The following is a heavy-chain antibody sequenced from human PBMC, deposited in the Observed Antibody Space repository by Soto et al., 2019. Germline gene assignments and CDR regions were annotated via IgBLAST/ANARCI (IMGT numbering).Heavy chain of an antibody. D-gene: IGHD3-3*02. CDR3: ARDKDRQQLGGNYYYSLDI. Sequence: QVQLMQSGAEVKKPGSSVKVSCKASGGTFSTSAISWVRQAPGEGLEWVGGIMPVFATPDYAQKFQGRVTISADESTTTAYLELTNLTTDDTAVYYCARDKDRQQLGGNYYYSLDIWGQGTAITVSS. J-gene: IGHJ6*02. CDR1: GGTFSTSA. CDR2: IMPVFATP. V-gene: IGHV1-69*12.